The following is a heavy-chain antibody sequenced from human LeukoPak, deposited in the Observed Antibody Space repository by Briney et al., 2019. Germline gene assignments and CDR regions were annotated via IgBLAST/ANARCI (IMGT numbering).Heavy chain of an antibody. J-gene: IGHJ4*02. D-gene: IGHD6-19*01. CDR3: ARGEFIAVAGTASFDY. V-gene: IGHV1-69*05. CDR1: GGTFSSYA. Sequence: SVKVSFKASGGTFSSYAISWVRQAPGQGLEWMGTIIPIFGLANYAQKFKVRVTITIDESTGTAYMELSSLRSEDTAVYYCARGEFIAVAGTASFDYWGQGTLVPVSS. CDR2: IIPIFGLA.